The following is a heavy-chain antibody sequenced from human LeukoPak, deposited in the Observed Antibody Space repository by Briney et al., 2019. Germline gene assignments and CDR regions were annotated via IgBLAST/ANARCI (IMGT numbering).Heavy chain of an antibody. D-gene: IGHD1-26*01. V-gene: IGHV1-2*02. CDR3: ASSPSGSYLTNGGGLDY. CDR2: INPNSGGT. CDR1: GYTFTGYY. Sequence: ASVKVSCKASGYTFTGYYLHWVRQAPGQGLEWMGWINPNSGGTNYAQKFQGRVTMTRDTSISTAYMELSRLRSDDTAVYYCASSPSGSYLTNGGGLDYWGQGTLVTVSS. J-gene: IGHJ4*02.